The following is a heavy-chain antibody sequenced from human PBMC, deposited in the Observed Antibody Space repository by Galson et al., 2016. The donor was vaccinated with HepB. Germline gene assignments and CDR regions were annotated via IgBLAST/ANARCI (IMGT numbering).Heavy chain of an antibody. J-gene: IGHJ4*02. Sequence: CAISGDSVSNNNVAWNWIRQSPSRGLEWLGRTSYRSKWYNNYAVSVKSRITINPDTSKNQFSLQLNSVTPEDTAVYYCARDETNHFDYWGQGTLVTVSS. CDR2: TSYRSKWYN. V-gene: IGHV6-1*01. CDR3: ARDETNHFDY. CDR1: GDSVSNNNVA.